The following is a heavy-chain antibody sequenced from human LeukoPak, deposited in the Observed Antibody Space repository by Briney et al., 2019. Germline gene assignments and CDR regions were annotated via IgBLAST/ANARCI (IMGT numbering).Heavy chain of an antibody. V-gene: IGHV3-23*01. Sequence: GGSLRLSCAASEFTFSSSDMSWVRQAPGKGLEWVSTISGSGGNTDYADSVKGRFTISRDNSKNTLYLQLSSLRAEDTALYYCAKRPYCSGTVCYHIDYWGQGTLVTVSS. CDR3: AKRPYCSGTVCYHIDY. D-gene: IGHD2-15*01. J-gene: IGHJ4*02. CDR2: ISGSGGNT. CDR1: EFTFSSSD.